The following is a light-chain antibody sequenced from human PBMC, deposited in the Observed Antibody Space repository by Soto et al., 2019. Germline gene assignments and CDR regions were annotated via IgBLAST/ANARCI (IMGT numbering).Light chain of an antibody. Sequence: DIQMTQSPSTLSGSVVDIVTITFLASQTISSWLAFYQQKPGKAPKLLIYKASTLKSGVPSRFSGSGSGTEFTLTISSLQPDDFATYYCQHYNSYSEEFGQGTKVDNK. CDR2: KAS. CDR1: QTISSW. V-gene: IGKV1-5*03. CDR3: QHYNSYSEE. J-gene: IGKJ1*01.